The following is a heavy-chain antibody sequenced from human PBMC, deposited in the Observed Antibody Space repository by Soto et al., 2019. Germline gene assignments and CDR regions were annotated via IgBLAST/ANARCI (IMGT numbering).Heavy chain of an antibody. CDR2: IYATGTT. J-gene: IGHJ5*02. CDR1: GASISGFY. D-gene: IGHD1-1*01. Sequence: PSETLSLTCTVSGASISGFYWSWIRKSAGKGLEWIGRIYATGTTDYNPSLKSRVMMSVDTSKKQFSLKLRSVTAADTAVYYCVRDGTKTLRDWLDPCGQGISVTV. V-gene: IGHV4-4*07. CDR3: VRDGTKTLRDWLDP.